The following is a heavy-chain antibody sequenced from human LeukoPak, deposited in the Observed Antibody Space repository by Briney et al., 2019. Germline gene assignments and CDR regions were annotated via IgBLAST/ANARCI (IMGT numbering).Heavy chain of an antibody. CDR3: ARGITMIVVDTDAFDI. Sequence: ASVKVSCKASGGTFSSYAISWVRQAPGQGLEWMGGIIPIFGTANYAQKFQGRVTITADESTSTAYMELSSLRSEDTAVYYCARGITMIVVDTDAFDIWGQGTMVTVSS. J-gene: IGHJ3*02. CDR2: IIPIFGTA. D-gene: IGHD3-22*01. CDR1: GGTFSSYA. V-gene: IGHV1-69*13.